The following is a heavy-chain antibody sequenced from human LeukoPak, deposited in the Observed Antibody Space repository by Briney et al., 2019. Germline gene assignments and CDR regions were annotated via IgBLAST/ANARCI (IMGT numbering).Heavy chain of an antibody. D-gene: IGHD3-22*01. J-gene: IGHJ4*02. Sequence: SETLSLTCTVSGGSISSSSYYWGWIRQPPGKGLEWIRSIYYSGSTYYNPSLKSRVTISVDTSKNQFSLKLSSVTAADTAVYYCARPYYYDSSGYYYCDYWGQGTLVTVSS. CDR2: IYYSGST. CDR1: GGSISSSSYY. V-gene: IGHV4-39*01. CDR3: ARPYYYDSSGYYYCDY.